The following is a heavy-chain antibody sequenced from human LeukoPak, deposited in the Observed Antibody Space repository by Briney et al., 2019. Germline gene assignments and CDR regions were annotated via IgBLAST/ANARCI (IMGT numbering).Heavy chain of an antibody. Sequence: GGTLRLSCAASGFTFSSYGMSWVRQAPGKGLEWVSGISVTTGGAYYADSVKGRFTISRDISKSTLYLQMNSLRADDTAVYYCAKIQGWFNDAFHIGGQGTMVTVSS. CDR1: GFTFSSYG. J-gene: IGHJ3*02. D-gene: IGHD6-19*01. V-gene: IGHV3-23*01. CDR2: ISVTTGGA. CDR3: AKIQGWFNDAFHI.